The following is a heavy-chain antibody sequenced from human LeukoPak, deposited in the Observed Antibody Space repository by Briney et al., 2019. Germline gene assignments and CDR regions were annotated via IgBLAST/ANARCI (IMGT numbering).Heavy chain of an antibody. Sequence: ASVKVSCKASGYTFTGYYMHWVRQAPGQGLEWMGWINPNSGGTNYAQKFQGRVTMTRDTSISTAYMELSRLSSDDTAVYYCARGIDYYDSSGYLYYFDYWGQGTLVTVSS. CDR2: INPNSGGT. CDR3: ARGIDYYDSSGYLYYFDY. J-gene: IGHJ4*02. D-gene: IGHD3-22*01. CDR1: GYTFTGYY. V-gene: IGHV1-2*02.